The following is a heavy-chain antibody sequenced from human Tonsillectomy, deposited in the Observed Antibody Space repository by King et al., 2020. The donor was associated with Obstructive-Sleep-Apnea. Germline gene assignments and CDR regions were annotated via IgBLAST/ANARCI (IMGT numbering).Heavy chain of an antibody. J-gene: IGHJ4*02. D-gene: IGHD3-10*01. V-gene: IGHV3-23*04. CDR3: AKDEASGSYSPVDY. Sequence: VQLVESGGGLAQPGGSLRLSCAASGFIFPDYAMSWVRQAPGKGLEWVSGTDGSGGSTYYADSVKGRFTISRDNSKNILYLQMYSLRAEDTAVYYCAKDEASGSYSPVDYWGQGTLVTVSS. CDR2: TDGSGGST. CDR1: GFIFPDYA.